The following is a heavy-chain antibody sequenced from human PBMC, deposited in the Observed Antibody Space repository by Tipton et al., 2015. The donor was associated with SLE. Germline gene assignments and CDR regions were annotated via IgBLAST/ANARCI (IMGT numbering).Heavy chain of an antibody. V-gene: IGHV4-31*03. Sequence: LRLSCTVSGGSISSHYWSWIRQHPGKGLEWIGYIYYSGSTYYNPSLKSRVTISVDTSKNQFSLKLSSVTAADTAVYYCARVSDYYDSSGYYPASYYFDYWGQGTLVTVSS. CDR3: ARVSDYYDSSGYYPASYYFDY. CDR2: IYYSGST. D-gene: IGHD3-22*01. J-gene: IGHJ4*02. CDR1: GGSISSHY.